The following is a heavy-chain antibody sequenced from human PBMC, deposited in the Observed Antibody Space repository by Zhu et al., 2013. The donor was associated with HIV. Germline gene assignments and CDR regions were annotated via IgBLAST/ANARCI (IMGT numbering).Heavy chain of an antibody. V-gene: IGHV1-46*01. CDR2: INPNGGNS. Sequence: QVRLVQSGAAVQRPGASVKISCQTYGYIFTSHYIHWVRQAPGQGLQWMGVINPNGGNSTYTQSFQGRVSMTRDTTIDTVYMDLRGLTFDDTAIYYCARRTVMSPYGFDIWGQGTMVTVSS. J-gene: IGHJ3*02. CDR1: GYIFTSHY. D-gene: IGHD4-17*01. CDR3: ARRTVMSPYGFDI.